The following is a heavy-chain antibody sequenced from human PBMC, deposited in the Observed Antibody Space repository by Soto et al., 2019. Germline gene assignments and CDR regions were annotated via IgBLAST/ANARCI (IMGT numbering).Heavy chain of an antibody. Sequence: EVQLVESGGGLVQPGGSLRLSCAASGFTFSRLWMHWVRQAPGKGLVWVSRINSDGSNTGYADSVKGRITISRDNAKNQVYSQMNSLTADDTAVYYCARVNNWNYPVDYWGQGTLVTVSS. CDR2: INSDGSNT. D-gene: IGHD1-7*01. CDR3: ARVNNWNYPVDY. CDR1: GFTFSRLW. V-gene: IGHV3-74*01. J-gene: IGHJ4*02.